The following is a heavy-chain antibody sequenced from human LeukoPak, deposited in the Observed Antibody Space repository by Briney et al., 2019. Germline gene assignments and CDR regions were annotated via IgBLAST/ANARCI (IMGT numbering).Heavy chain of an antibody. Sequence: GGSLRLSCAASGFTFSSYSMNWVRQAPGKGLEWVSSVSSSSSYIYYADSVKGRFTISRDNAKNSLYLQMNSLRAEDTAVYYCARDGWGQSSPLGYMDVWGKGTTVTVSS. J-gene: IGHJ6*03. CDR1: GFTFSSYS. V-gene: IGHV3-21*01. CDR3: ARDGWGQSSPLGYMDV. CDR2: VSSSSSYI. D-gene: IGHD3-16*01.